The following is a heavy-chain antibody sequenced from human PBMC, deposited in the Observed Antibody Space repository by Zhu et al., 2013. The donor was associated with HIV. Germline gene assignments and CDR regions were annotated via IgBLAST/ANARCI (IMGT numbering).Heavy chain of an antibody. J-gene: IGHJ4*02. V-gene: IGHV4-38-2*01. CDR2: IYHYGNT. Sequence: QVQLQESGPGLVKPSETLSLTCAVSGYSIRSGYWWGWIRQPPGKGLEWIGNIYHYGNTFYNPSLKSRVTMSVDTSKNQFSLELTSVTAADTAVYYCARHDYIAVGSRDFFDSWGQGTLVTVSS. CDR1: GYSIRSGYW. CDR3: ARHDYIAVGSRDFFDS. D-gene: IGHD2-21*01.